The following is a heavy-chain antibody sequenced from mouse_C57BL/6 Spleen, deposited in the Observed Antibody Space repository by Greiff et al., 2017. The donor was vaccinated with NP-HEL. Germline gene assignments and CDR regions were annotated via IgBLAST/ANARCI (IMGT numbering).Heavy chain of an antibody. CDR1: GYAFTNYL. CDR3: ARSPYITTVVPHY. CDR2: INPGSGGT. V-gene: IGHV1-54*01. J-gene: IGHJ2*01. D-gene: IGHD1-1*01. Sequence: QVQLQQSGAELVRPGTSVKVSCKASGYAFTNYLIEWVKQRPGQGLEWIGVINPGSGGTNYNEKFKGKATLTADKSSSTAYMQLSSLTSEDSAVDFCARSPYITTVVPHYWGQGTTLTVSS.